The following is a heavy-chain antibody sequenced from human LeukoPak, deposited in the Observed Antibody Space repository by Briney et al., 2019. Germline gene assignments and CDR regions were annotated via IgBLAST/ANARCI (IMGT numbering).Heavy chain of an antibody. CDR1: GGSISSGSYY. V-gene: IGHV4-61*02. CDR3: ARTRLEYSSSWYDDY. CDR2: IYTSGST. D-gene: IGHD6-13*01. Sequence: PSQTLSLTCPVSGGSISSGSYYWSWIRHPAGKGLEWIGRIYTSGSTNYNPSLKSRVTMSVDTSKNQFSLKLSSVTAADTALYYCARTRLEYSSSWYDDYWGQGTLVTVPS. J-gene: IGHJ4*02.